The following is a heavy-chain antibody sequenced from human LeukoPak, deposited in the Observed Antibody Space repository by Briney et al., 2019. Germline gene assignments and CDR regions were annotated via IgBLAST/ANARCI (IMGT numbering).Heavy chain of an antibody. CDR1: GYTFTGYY. D-gene: IGHD6-19*01. J-gene: IGHJ5*02. CDR3: ARDFFGQWLVQNLNWFDP. CDR2: SNPNSGGT. Sequence: ASVKVSCKASGYTFTGYYMHGVGQAPGQGVEWMGWSNPNSGGTNYAQKFQGRVTMTRDTSISTAYMELSRLRSDDTAVYYCARDFFGQWLVQNLNWFDPWGQGTLVTVSS. V-gene: IGHV1-2*02.